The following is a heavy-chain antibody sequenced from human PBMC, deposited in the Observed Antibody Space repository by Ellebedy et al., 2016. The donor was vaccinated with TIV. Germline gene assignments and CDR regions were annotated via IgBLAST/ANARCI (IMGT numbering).Heavy chain of an antibody. Sequence: PGGSLRLSCAASGFTFSIYSMNWVRQAPGKGLEWVSAIRSGSSYVYYADSVRGRFTISRDDSKRSLYLQMNSLRAEDTAVYYCARGGDLSGFYYEVDSWGQGILVTVSS. D-gene: IGHD3-22*01. J-gene: IGHJ4*02. CDR1: GFTFSIYS. CDR2: IRSGSSYV. V-gene: IGHV3-21*01. CDR3: ARGGDLSGFYYEVDS.